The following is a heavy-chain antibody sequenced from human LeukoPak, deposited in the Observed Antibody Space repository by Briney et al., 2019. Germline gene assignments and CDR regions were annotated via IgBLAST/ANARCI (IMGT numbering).Heavy chain of an antibody. D-gene: IGHD6-25*01. V-gene: IGHV1-69*01. CDR2: FIPIFGTT. Sequence: ASVKVSCKASGGTFSSYAISWVRRAPGQGRRWMGGFIPIFGTTNYAQKFQGRVTITADESTSTAYMERSSLRSEDTAVYYCARVSPAAMNGFDPWGQGTLVTVSS. CDR1: GGTFSSYA. CDR3: ARVSPAAMNGFDP. J-gene: IGHJ5*02.